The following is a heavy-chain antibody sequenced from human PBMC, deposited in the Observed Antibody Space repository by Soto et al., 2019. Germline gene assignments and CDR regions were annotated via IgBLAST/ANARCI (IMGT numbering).Heavy chain of an antibody. CDR2: INPSGGST. CDR3: ARDPATGTTWNSYYFDY. V-gene: IGHV1-46*01. D-gene: IGHD1-1*01. J-gene: IGHJ4*02. CDR1: GYTFTSYY. Sequence: ASVKVSCKASGYTFTSYYMHWVRQAPGQGLEWMGIINPSGGSTSYAQKFQGRVTMTRDTSTSTVYMELSSLRSEDTAVYYCARDPATGTTWNSYYFDYWGQGTLVTAPQ.